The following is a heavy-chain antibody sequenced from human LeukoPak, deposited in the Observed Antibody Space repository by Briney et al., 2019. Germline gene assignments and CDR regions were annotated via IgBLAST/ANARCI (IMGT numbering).Heavy chain of an antibody. CDR1: GYTFTSYG. J-gene: IGHJ4*02. CDR2: ISAYNGNT. CDR3: ARGSTARYYYDSSGYYRGAFDY. Sequence: GASVKVSCTASGYTFTSYGISWVRQAPGQGLGWMGWISAYNGNTNYAQKLQGRGTMTTDTSTSTAYMELRSLRSDDTAVYYCARGSTARYYYDSSGYYRGAFDYWGQGTLVTVSS. V-gene: IGHV1-18*01. D-gene: IGHD3-22*01.